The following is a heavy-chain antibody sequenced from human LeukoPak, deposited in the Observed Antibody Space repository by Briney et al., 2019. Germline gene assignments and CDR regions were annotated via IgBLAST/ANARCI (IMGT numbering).Heavy chain of an antibody. J-gene: IGHJ4*02. V-gene: IGHV4-59*01. D-gene: IGHD6-19*01. Sequence: SSETLSLTCTVSGGSISSYYWSWIRQPPGKGLEWIGYIYYSGSTNYNPSLKSRVTISIDTSKNQFSLRLRSVTAADTAVYYCARGGSSGWLDYWGQGTLVTVSS. CDR3: ARGGSSGWLDY. CDR2: IYYSGST. CDR1: GGSISSYY.